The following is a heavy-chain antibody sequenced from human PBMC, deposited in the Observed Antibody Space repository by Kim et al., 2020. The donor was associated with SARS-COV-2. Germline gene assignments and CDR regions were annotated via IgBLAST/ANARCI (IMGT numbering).Heavy chain of an antibody. CDR1: GGTFSSYA. J-gene: IGHJ5*02. D-gene: IGHD2-15*01. V-gene: IGHV1-69*13. Sequence: SVKVSCKASGGTFSSYAISWVRQAPGQGLEWMGGIIPIFGTANYAQKFQGRVTITADESTSTAYMELSSLRSEDTAVYYCASSGTVPNWFAPWGQGTLVTVSS. CDR3: ASSGTVPNWFAP. CDR2: IIPIFGTA.